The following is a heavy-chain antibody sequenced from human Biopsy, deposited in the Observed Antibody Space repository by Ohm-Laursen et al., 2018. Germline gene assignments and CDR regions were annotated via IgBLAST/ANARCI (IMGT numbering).Heavy chain of an antibody. V-gene: IGHV1-69*13. Sequence: SVKVYCKVSGAIFRNYAITWVRQAPGQGLEWMGGIIPLFGAPNYAQKFQGRLTITADESKSTTYMELSSLRSEDTAVYYCARLAQIYGDSPFDPWGQGTLVTVSS. D-gene: IGHD4-17*01. CDR3: ARLAQIYGDSPFDP. CDR2: IIPLFGAP. J-gene: IGHJ5*02. CDR1: GAIFRNYA.